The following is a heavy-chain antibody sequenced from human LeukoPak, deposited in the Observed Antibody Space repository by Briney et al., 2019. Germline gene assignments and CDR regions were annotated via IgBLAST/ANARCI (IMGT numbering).Heavy chain of an antibody. CDR1: GYTFTNEA. CDR2: IDTNTGNP. CDR3: ARRSMVQHMDV. J-gene: IGHJ6*03. D-gene: IGHD3-10*01. Sequence: ASVKVSCKASGYTFTNEAMNWVRQAPGQGLEYMGWIDTNTGNPTYAQGFTGRFVFSLDTSVSTAYLQISSLKAEDTAVYYCARRSMVQHMDVWGNGTTVTVSS. V-gene: IGHV7-4-1*02.